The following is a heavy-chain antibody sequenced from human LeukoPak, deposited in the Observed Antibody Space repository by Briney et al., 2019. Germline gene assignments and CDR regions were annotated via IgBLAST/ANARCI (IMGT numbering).Heavy chain of an antibody. J-gene: IGHJ4*02. V-gene: IGHV3-48*02. D-gene: IGHD2-2*03. Sequence: GGSLRLSCAASGFTFSSYRMTWVRQAPGKGLEWVSYISSSSSTIYYADSVKGRFTISRDNAKNSLYLQMNSLRDEDTAVYYCARLDDPRVYYFDYWGQGTLVTVSS. CDR2: ISSSSSTI. CDR1: GFTFSSYR. CDR3: ARLDDPRVYYFDY.